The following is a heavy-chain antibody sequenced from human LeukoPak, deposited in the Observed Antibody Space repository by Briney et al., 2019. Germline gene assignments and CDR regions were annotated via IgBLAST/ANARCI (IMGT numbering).Heavy chain of an antibody. CDR1: GFTFSSYS. V-gene: IGHV3-21*01. Sequence: GGSLRLSCAASGFTFSSYSMNWVRQAPGKGLEWVSSISSSSSYIYYADSVKGRFTISRDNAKNSLYLQMNSLRAEDTAVYYCARGRMIAARPAEGYYFDYWGQGTLVTVSS. CDR3: ARGRMIAARPAEGYYFDY. CDR2: ISSSSSYI. D-gene: IGHD6-6*01. J-gene: IGHJ4*02.